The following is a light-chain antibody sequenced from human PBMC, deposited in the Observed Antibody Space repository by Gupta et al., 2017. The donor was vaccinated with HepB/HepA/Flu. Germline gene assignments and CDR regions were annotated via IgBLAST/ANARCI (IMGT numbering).Light chain of an antibody. V-gene: IGKV4-1*01. Sequence: DSLAVSLGERATIKCKSGQRILHNSNKKNYLAWYQQKAGQPPKLLISWASTRESGVPDRFSGSGSGTDFTLTIRSLQAEDVAVYYCQQYYSFPATFGPGTKVDIK. CDR2: WAS. CDR1: QRILHNSNKKNY. CDR3: QQYYSFPAT. J-gene: IGKJ3*01.